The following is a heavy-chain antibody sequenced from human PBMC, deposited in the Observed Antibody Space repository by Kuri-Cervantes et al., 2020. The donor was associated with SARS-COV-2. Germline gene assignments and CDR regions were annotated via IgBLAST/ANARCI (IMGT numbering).Heavy chain of an antibody. Sequence: SVKVSCKASGGTFSSYAISWVRQAPGQGLEWMGRIIPILGTANYAQKLQGRVTITRNTSISTAYMELSSLRSEDTAVYYCARQRVYCSSTSCYGRGWFDPWGQGTLVTVSS. D-gene: IGHD2-2*01. CDR2: IIPILGTA. CDR3: ARQRVYCSSTSCYGRGWFDP. V-gene: IGHV1-69*04. J-gene: IGHJ5*02. CDR1: GGTFSSYA.